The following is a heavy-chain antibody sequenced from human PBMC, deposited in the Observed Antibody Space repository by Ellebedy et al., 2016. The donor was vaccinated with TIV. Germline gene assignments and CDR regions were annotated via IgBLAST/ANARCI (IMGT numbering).Heavy chain of an antibody. V-gene: IGHV4-59*01. D-gene: IGHD3-16*01. J-gene: IGHJ6*02. CDR3: ARFDYDVEGYYGWDV. CDR1: GDSISSYS. CDR2: LFYSGNT. Sequence: SETLSLXXTVSGDSISSYSWTWIRQPPGKGLEWIGYLFYSGNTNYNSSLKSRVTMSVDTSKNQFSLKLSSMTAADTAVYYCARFDYDVEGYYGWDVWGQGTTVTVSS.